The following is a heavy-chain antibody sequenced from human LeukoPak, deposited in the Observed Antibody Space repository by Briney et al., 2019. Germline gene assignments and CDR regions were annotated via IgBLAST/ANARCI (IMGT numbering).Heavy chain of an antibody. D-gene: IGHD1/OR15-1a*01. V-gene: IGHV1-69*04. CDR3: AKGGLEGTHHNMEV. CDR2: IIPILGIA. Sequence: SVKVSCKASGGTSSSYAISWVRQAPGQGLEWMGRIIPILGIANYAQKLQGRVTMTTDTSTSTAYMELRSLRSDDTAVYYCAKGGLEGTHHNMEVWGQGTTVTVSS. J-gene: IGHJ6*02. CDR1: GGTSSSYA.